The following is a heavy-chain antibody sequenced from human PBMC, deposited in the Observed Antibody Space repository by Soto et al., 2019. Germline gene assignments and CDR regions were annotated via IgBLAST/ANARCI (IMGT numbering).Heavy chain of an antibody. Sequence: GGSLRLSFAASGFTFNSFAMTWGRQAPGKGLEWASSITNSGGDTYYPDSVKGRFTISRDDSKSTVYLHMSSLRAEDTAIYFCAQGGPRAGYRALDYWGQGTRVTVSS. V-gene: IGHV3-23*01. D-gene: IGHD3-9*01. CDR3: AQGGPRAGYRALDY. J-gene: IGHJ4*02. CDR1: GFTFNSFA. CDR2: ITNSGGDT.